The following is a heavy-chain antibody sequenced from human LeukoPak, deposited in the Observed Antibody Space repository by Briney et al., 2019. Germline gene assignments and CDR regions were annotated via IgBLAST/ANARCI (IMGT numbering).Heavy chain of an antibody. D-gene: IGHD2-2*01. CDR3: AMEISLWCSTTSCATFPFDP. CDR1: GGSISSYY. CDR2: IYTSGST. J-gene: IGHJ5*02. V-gene: IGHV4-4*07. Sequence: SETLSLTCTVSGGSISSYYWSWLRQPAGKGLEWIGRIYTSGSTNYNPSLKSRVTISVDKSKNQFALKMSSVTTAGWAVYDCAMEISLWCSTTSCATFPFDPWGQGTLVTVSS.